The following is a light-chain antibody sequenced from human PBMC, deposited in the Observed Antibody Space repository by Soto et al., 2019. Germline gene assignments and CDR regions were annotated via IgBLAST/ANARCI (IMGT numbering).Light chain of an antibody. CDR1: QSVSGN. Sequence: EFVLTQSPGTLSLSPGERATLSCRSSQSVSGNFLAWYQQKPGQAPRPLIYDASNRATGIPARFSGSGSGTDFTHAIRIRKAEGVAVYYWQQRGNLLRTFGGGTKVDIK. J-gene: IGKJ4*02. CDR3: QQRGNLLRT. V-gene: IGKV3-11*01. CDR2: DAS.